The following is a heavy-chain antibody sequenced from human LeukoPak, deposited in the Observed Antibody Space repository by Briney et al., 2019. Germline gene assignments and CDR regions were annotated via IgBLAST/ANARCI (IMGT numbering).Heavy chain of an antibody. J-gene: IGHJ3*02. CDR1: GGSISSYY. V-gene: IGHV4-59*01. D-gene: IGHD3-10*01. CDR2: IYYSGST. CDR3: ARGGFGDDAFDI. Sequence: PSETLSLTCTVSGGSISSYYWSWIRQPPGKGLEWIGYIYYSGSTNYNPSLKSRVTISVDTSKNQFSLKLSSVTAADTAVYYCARGGFGDDAFDIWGQGTMVTVSS.